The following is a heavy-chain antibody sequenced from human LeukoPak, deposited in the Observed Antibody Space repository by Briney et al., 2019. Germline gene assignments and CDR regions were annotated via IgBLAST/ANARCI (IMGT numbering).Heavy chain of an antibody. J-gene: IGHJ4*02. D-gene: IGHD3-22*01. CDR2: IYYSGST. Sequence: PSETLSLTCTVSGGSISSYYWSWIRQPPGKGLEWIGYIYYSGSTNYNPSLKSRVTISVDTSKNQFSLKLSSVTAADTAVYYCASLYYDSSGYVTHPFDYWGQGTLVTVSS. CDR1: GGSISSYY. CDR3: ASLYYDSSGYVTHPFDY. V-gene: IGHV4-59*01.